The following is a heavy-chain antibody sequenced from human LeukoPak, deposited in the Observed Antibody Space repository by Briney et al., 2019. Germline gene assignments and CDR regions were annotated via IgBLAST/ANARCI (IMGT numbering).Heavy chain of an antibody. CDR1: GDSISSYY. D-gene: IGHD6-13*01. J-gene: IGHJ4*02. CDR2: IYYNGGT. CDR3: VRGSSSTWFDTGSLDH. Sequence: KPSETLSLTCTVSGDSISSYYWSWIRQPPGKGLEWIGYIYYNGGTNYNPSLKSRVAISVDTSKNQFSLKPSSVTAADTAVYFCVRGSSSTWFDTGSLDHWGQGTLVTVSS. V-gene: IGHV4-59*01.